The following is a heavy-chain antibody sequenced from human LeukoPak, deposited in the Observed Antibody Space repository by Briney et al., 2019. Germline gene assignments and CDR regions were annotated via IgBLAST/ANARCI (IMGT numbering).Heavy chain of an antibody. CDR3: ARGAPLTIFGVVELFRFDP. CDR2: INHSGST. J-gene: IGHJ5*02. Sequence: SETLSLTCAVYGGSFRGYYWSWIRQPPGKGLEWIGEINHSGSTNYNPSLKSRVTISVDTSKNQFSLKLSSVTAADTAVYYCARGAPLTIFGVVELFRFDPWGQGTLVTVSS. V-gene: IGHV4-34*01. D-gene: IGHD3-3*01. CDR1: GGSFRGYY.